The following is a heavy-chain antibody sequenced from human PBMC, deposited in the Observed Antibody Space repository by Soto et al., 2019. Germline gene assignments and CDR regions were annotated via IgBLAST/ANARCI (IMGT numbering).Heavy chain of an antibody. CDR1: GFTFRNHA. CDR3: ARDVRAVAGYFDY. CDR2: ISYDGSNK. J-gene: IGHJ4*02. D-gene: IGHD6-19*01. Sequence: GGSLRLSCAASGFTFRNHAFHWVRQAPGKGLQWVAVISYDGSNKYYADSLKGRFTNPSDNSNNTLYLQMNSLRAEDTAVYYCARDVRAVAGYFDYWGQGTLVTVSS. V-gene: IGHV3-30-3*01.